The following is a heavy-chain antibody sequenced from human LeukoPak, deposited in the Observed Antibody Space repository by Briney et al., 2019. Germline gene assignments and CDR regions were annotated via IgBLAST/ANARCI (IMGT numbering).Heavy chain of an antibody. V-gene: IGHV4-4*02. J-gene: IGHJ4*02. CDR1: GGSISSSNW. CDR3: ATKGPRRGYFDY. Sequence: PSETLSLTCAVSGGSISSSNWWSWVRQPPGKGLEWIGEIYHSGSTNYNPSLKSRVTISVDMSKNQFSLKLTSVTAADTAVYYCATKGPRRGYFDYWGQGTLVAVSS. CDR2: IYHSGST.